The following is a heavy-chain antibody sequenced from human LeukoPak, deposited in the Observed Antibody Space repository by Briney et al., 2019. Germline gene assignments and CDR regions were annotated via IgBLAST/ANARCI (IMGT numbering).Heavy chain of an antibody. Sequence: ASVKVSCKASGYTFTSYYMHWVRQAPGQGLEWMGIIDPSGGSTSYAQKFQGRVTMTRDTSTSTVYMELNSLRSEDTAVYYCARDGRGAAAADDPFDFWGPRTLVTVSS. V-gene: IGHV1-46*01. CDR1: GYTFTSYY. CDR3: ARDGRGAAAADDPFDF. J-gene: IGHJ3*01. D-gene: IGHD6-13*01. CDR2: IDPSGGST.